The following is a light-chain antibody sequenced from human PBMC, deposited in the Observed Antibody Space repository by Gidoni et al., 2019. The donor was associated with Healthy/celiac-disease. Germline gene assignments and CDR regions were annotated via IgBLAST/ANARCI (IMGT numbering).Light chain of an antibody. Sequence: LSVSVALGQTARITCGGNNIGSKNVHWYQQKPGQAPVLVIYRDSNRPSGIPERFSGSNSGNTATLTISRAQAGDEADYYCQVWDSSTRVFGGGTKLTVL. CDR2: RDS. V-gene: IGLV3-9*01. CDR1: NIGSKN. CDR3: QVWDSSTRV. J-gene: IGLJ3*02.